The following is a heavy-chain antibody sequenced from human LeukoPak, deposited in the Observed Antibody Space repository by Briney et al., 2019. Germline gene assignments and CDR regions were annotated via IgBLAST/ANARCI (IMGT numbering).Heavy chain of an antibody. J-gene: IGHJ2*01. V-gene: IGHV4-59*08. CDR2: IYYSGST. D-gene: IGHD3-10*01. CDR3: ARQVTMVRGVMDPHFDL. CDR1: GGSISSYY. Sequence: PSETLSLTCTASGGSISSYYWSWIRQPPGKGLEWMGYIYYSGSTNYNPSLKSRVTISVDTSKNQFSLKLSSVTAADTAVYYCARQVTMVRGVMDPHFDLWGRGTLVTVSS.